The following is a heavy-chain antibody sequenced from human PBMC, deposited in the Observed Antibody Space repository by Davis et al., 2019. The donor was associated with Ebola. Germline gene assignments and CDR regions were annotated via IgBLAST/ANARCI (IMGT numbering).Heavy chain of an antibody. Sequence: GSLRLSCAASGFTFSLYTLNWVRQAPGKGLEWIGEIYHTGPTNYNPSLKSRVTISIDKSKNHFSLTLTSLTAADTAVYFCARVGSSRRIPAARMGASARRNDPFDIWGQGTMVTVSS. D-gene: IGHD2-2*01. CDR1: GFTFSLYT. J-gene: IGHJ3*02. CDR3: ARVGSSRRIPAARMGASARRNDPFDI. V-gene: IGHV4-4*01. CDR2: IYHTGPT.